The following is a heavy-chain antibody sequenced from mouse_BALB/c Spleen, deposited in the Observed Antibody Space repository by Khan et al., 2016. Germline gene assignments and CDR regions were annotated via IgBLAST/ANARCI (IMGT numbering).Heavy chain of an antibody. CDR2: IWACGGT. CDR1: WFSLISYG. J-gene: IGHJ2*01. Sequence: QVQLQQSGPGLVAPSQSLSITCTVSWFSLISYGVHWVRQPPGKVLEWLGVIWACGGTNYNSALMSTLSISKDNSKSRVFLKMNSLQTDDTAMYYCARRGNIWGHGTTLTVSS. CDR3: ARRGNI. D-gene: IGHD1-3*01. V-gene: IGHV2-9*02.